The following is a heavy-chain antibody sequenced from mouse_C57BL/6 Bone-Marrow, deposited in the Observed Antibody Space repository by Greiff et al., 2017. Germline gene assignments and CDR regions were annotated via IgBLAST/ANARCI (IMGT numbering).Heavy chain of an antibody. CDR1: GYSITSGYY. J-gene: IGHJ4*01. V-gene: IGHV3-6*01. Sequence: EVQRVESGPGLVKPSQSLSLTCSVTGYSITSGYYWNWIRQFPGNKLEWMGYISYDGSNNYNPSLKNRISITRDTSKNQFFLKLNSVTTEDTATYYCARGGYGSDYYAMDYWGQGTSVTVSS. D-gene: IGHD1-1*01. CDR3: ARGGYGSDYYAMDY. CDR2: ISYDGSN.